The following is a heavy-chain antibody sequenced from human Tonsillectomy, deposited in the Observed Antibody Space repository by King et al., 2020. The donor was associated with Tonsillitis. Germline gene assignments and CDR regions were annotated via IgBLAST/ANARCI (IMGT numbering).Heavy chain of an antibody. J-gene: IGHJ4*02. D-gene: IGHD3-22*01. CDR3: ARGTSGYFYDY. V-gene: IGHV1-3*01. Sequence: QLVQSGTEVKKPGASVKVSCKASGFIFTSYAIHWVRQAPGHRLEWMGWINAGNGNTEYSQKFQGRVTITRDTSASTVYMELRSLRSEDTALYYCARGTSGYFYDYWGQGTLVTVSS. CDR2: INAGNGNT. CDR1: GFIFTSYA.